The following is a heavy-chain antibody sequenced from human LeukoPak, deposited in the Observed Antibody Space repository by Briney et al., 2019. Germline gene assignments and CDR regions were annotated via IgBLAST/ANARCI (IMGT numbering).Heavy chain of an antibody. CDR2: ISSSSSTI. Sequence: PGGSLRLSCAASGFTVSSNYMSWVRQAPGKGLEWVSYISSSSSTIYYADSVKGRFTISRDNAKNSLYLQMNSLRAEDTAVYYCASLVGVVIMGGEDYWGQGTLVTVSS. D-gene: IGHD3-3*01. CDR3: ASLVGVVIMGGEDY. V-gene: IGHV3-48*01. J-gene: IGHJ4*02. CDR1: GFTVSSNY.